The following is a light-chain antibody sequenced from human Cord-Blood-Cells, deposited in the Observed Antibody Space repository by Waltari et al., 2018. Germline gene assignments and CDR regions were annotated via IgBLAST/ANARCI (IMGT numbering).Light chain of an antibody. CDR3: QQRSNWIT. V-gene: IGKV3-11*01. J-gene: IGKJ5*01. CDR2: DAS. CDR1: QRVSSY. Sequence: EIVLIQSPATLSLSPGERATLSCRASQRVSSYLAWYQQKPGQAPRLLIYDASNRATGIPARFSGSGSGTDFTLTIGSLEPEDFAVYYCQQRSNWITFGQGTRLEIK.